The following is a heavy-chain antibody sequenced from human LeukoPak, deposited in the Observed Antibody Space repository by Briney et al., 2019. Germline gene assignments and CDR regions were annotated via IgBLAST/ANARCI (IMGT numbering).Heavy chain of an antibody. CDR1: GFTFDDYA. D-gene: IGHD3-10*01. V-gene: IGHV3-9*01. CDR3: ALLYGSGSYYSDY. CDR2: ISWNSGSI. Sequence: GRSLRLSCAASGFTFDDYAMHWVWQVPGKGLEWVSGISWNSGSIGYADSVKGRFTISRDNAKKSLYLQMNSLRPEDTALYYCALLYGSGSYYSDYWGQGTLVTVSS. J-gene: IGHJ4*02.